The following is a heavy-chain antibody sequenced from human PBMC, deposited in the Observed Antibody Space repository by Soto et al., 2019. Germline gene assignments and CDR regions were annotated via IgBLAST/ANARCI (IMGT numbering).Heavy chain of an antibody. Sequence: PGGSLRLSCAASGFTFSSYAMSWVRQAPGKGLEWVSAISGSGGSTYYADSVKGRFTISRDDSKNTVYLQMNSLRVEDTAMYHCVRGDRGYDFWNPQNWFDPWGQGTLVP. CDR1: GFTFSSYA. V-gene: IGHV3-23*01. CDR3: VRGDRGYDFWNPQNWFDP. CDR2: ISGSGGST. D-gene: IGHD3-3*01. J-gene: IGHJ5*02.